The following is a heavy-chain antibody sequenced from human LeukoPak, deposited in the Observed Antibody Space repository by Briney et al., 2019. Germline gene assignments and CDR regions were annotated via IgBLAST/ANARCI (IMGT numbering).Heavy chain of an antibody. Sequence: GGSLRLSCAASGFTFRSYGMHWVRQAPGEGLEWVAFIRYDGNSNYYADSVKGRFTISRDNSRSTLYLQMNSLRAEDTAVYYCAKEEVISGNHGVYFDYWGQGTLVTVSS. J-gene: IGHJ4*02. CDR1: GFTFRSYG. CDR2: IRYDGNSN. D-gene: IGHD3-22*01. CDR3: AKEEVISGNHGVYFDY. V-gene: IGHV3-30*02.